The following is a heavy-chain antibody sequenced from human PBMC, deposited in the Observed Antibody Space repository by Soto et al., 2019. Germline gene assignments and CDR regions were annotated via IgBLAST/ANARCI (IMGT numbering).Heavy chain of an antibody. D-gene: IGHD5-12*01. CDR3: ARHLTSGRFDP. Sequence: QLQLQESGPGLVKPSETLSLTCTVSGGSMRSSSYYWGWIRQPPGKGLEWIGSIYYGGSTYYNPYLKSRVTISVDTSKNQFSLKLSSVTAADTAVYYCARHLTSGRFDPWGQGILVTVSS. CDR1: GGSMRSSSYY. V-gene: IGHV4-39*01. J-gene: IGHJ5*02. CDR2: IYYGGST.